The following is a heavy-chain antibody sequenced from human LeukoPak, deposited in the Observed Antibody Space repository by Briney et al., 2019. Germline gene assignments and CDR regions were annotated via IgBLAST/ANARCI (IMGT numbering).Heavy chain of an antibody. Sequence: PSGTLSLTCTVSGGSISSSSYYWGWIRQPPGKGLEWIGSIYYSGSTFYNPSLKSRVTISVDTSKNQFSLKLSSVTAADTAVYYCATLSIAVAQGVYWGQGTLVTVSS. CDR1: GGSISSSSYY. V-gene: IGHV4-39*01. CDR2: IYYSGST. D-gene: IGHD6-19*01. CDR3: ATLSIAVAQGVY. J-gene: IGHJ4*02.